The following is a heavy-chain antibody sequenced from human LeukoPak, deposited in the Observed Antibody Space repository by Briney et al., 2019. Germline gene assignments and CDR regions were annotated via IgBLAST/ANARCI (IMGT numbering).Heavy chain of an antibody. CDR2: ISRSGTYT. V-gene: IGHV3-21*05. CDR3: SRPLSFGELFRLDY. CDR1: GFTFSNYA. J-gene: IGHJ4*02. D-gene: IGHD3-10*01. Sequence: PGGSLRLSCEASGFTFSNYAMNWVRQAPGKGLEWVSYISRSGTYTYYTDSVKGRFTVSRDNAKSSLFLQMDGLRVEDTAVYYCSRPLSFGELFRLDYWGQGALVTVSS.